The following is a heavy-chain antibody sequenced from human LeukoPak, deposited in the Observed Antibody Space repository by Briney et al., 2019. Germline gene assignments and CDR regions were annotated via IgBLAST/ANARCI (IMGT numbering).Heavy chain of an antibody. J-gene: IGHJ4*02. CDR1: GFTFSSYA. CDR2: ISYDGSNK. CDR3: ARDVRRDGYNVIDY. D-gene: IGHD5-24*01. Sequence: PGGPLRLSCAASGFTFSSYAMHWLRQAPGKGLEGVAVISYDGSNKYYADSVKGRFTISRDNSKNTLYLQMNSLRAEDTAVYYCARDVRRDGYNVIDYWGQGTLVTVSS. V-gene: IGHV3-30-3*01.